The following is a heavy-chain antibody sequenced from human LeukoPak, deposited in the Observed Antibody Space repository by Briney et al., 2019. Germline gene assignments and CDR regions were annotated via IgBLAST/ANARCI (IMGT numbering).Heavy chain of an antibody. CDR3: AKDQGRGYSSSGDY. D-gene: IGHD5-18*01. Sequence: GGSLRLSCAASGFTFSSYAMSWVRQAPGKGLEWVSAISGSGGSTYYADSVKGRFTISRDNSKNTLYLQMNSLRAEDTAVYYCAKDQGRGYSSSGDYWGQGTLVTVSS. J-gene: IGHJ4*02. CDR1: GFTFSSYA. CDR2: ISGSGGST. V-gene: IGHV3-23*01.